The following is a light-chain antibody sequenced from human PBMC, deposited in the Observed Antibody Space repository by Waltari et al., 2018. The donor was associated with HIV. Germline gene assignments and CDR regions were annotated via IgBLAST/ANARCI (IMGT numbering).Light chain of an antibody. CDR1: KIGSKT. Sequence: SYVLTQPPSMSVAPGETARITCGGNKIGSKTVNWYHQKPGQAPVLVIYSNTDRPSGIPERFSGSNSGYTATLTITRVEAGDEADYYCQVWDSNGDHPVFGGGTQLSVL. J-gene: IGLJ2*01. CDR3: QVWDSNGDHPV. V-gene: IGLV3-21*04. CDR2: SNT.